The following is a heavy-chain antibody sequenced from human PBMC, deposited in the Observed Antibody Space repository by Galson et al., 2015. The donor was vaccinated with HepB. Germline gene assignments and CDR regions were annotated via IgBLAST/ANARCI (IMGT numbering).Heavy chain of an antibody. V-gene: IGHV3-21*01. CDR1: GFTFSSYS. D-gene: IGHD4-11*01. J-gene: IGHJ4*02. CDR3: AREDDYSRCFDY. Sequence: SLRLSCAASGFTFSSYSMNWVRQAPGKGLEWVSSISSSSSYIYYADSVKGRFTISRDNAKNSLYLQMNSLRAEDTALYYCAREDDYSRCFDYWGQGTLVTVSS. CDR2: ISSSSSYI.